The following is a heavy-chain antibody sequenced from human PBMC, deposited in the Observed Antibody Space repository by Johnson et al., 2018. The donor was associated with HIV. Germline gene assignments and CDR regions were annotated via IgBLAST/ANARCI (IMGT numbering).Heavy chain of an antibody. V-gene: IGHV3-9*01. CDR1: RFTFDDYA. CDR2: ISWNSGRI. CDR3: AGAFGEILLAFDI. J-gene: IGHJ3*02. Sequence: VQLVESGGGLVKPGGSLRLSCAASRFTFDDYAMHWVRQAPGKGLEWVSGISWNSGRIGYADSVKGRFTISRDNAKNSLYLQMNSLRAEDTAVYYCAGAFGEILLAFDIWGQGTMVTVSS. D-gene: IGHD1-26*01.